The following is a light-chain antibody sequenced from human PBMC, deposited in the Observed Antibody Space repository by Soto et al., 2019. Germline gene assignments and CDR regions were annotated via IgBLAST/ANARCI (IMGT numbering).Light chain of an antibody. Sequence: EIVMTQSPATLSVSPGERATLSCRASQSVSSSLAWYQQQPGQAPRLLIYGASTRATGIPARFSGSGSGTEFTLTISSLQSEDFAVYYCQQYNNWLRTFGQGTKLEIK. J-gene: IGKJ2*01. CDR3: QQYNNWLRT. CDR1: QSVSSS. CDR2: GAS. V-gene: IGKV3-15*01.